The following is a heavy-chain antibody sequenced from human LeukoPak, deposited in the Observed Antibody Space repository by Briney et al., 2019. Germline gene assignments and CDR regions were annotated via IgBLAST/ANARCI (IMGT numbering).Heavy chain of an antibody. J-gene: IGHJ4*02. CDR2: IHLDGRTT. CDR3: ARGGSPSDY. D-gene: IGHD3-16*01. V-gene: IGHV3-74*01. Sequence: GGSLRLSCAASGFTFSSYWMHWVRHRPGKGLVWVSRIHLDGRTTNYADSVKGRFTISRDNAKNTLYLEMNSLRPEDTAVYYCARGGSPSDYWGQETLVSVS. CDR1: GFTFSSYW.